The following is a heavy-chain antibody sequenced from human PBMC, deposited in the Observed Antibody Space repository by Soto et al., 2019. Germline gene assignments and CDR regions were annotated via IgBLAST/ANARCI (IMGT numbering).Heavy chain of an antibody. CDR1: GGSIGNYY. CDR3: ASRGSPYYGSGSYRGSYWFDP. Sequence: SETLSLTCTVSGGSIGNYYWSWIRQPPGKGLEWIGYIYYSGSTSYNPSLKSRVTISVDTSKNQFSLKLSSVTAADTAVYYCASRGSPYYGSGSYRGSYWFDPWGQGTLVTVSS. D-gene: IGHD3-10*01. J-gene: IGHJ5*02. CDR2: IYYSGST. V-gene: IGHV4-59*08.